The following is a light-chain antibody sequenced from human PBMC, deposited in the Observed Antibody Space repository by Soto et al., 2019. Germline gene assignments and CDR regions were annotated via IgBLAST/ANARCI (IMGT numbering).Light chain of an antibody. CDR3: AAWDDSLNGWV. CDR1: SSNLGAGYD. J-gene: IGLJ3*02. CDR2: GNR. V-gene: IGLV1-40*01. Sequence: QSVLTQPPSVSGAPGQRVTLSCTGNSSNLGAGYDVHWYQQLPGAAPKLVIFGNRNRPSGVPDRFSGSKSGTSASLAISGLQSEDEADYYCAAWDDSLNGWVFGGGTKLTVL.